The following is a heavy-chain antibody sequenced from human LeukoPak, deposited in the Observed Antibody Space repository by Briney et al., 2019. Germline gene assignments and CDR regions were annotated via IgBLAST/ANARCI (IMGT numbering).Heavy chain of an antibody. D-gene: IGHD6-19*01. CDR2: INAGNGNT. CDR3: ARDSSGWYTEGYFDY. CDR1: GYTFTSYA. Sequence: EASVKVSCKASGYTFTSYAMHWVRQAPGQRLEWMGWINAGNGNTKYSQKFQGRVTITRDTSASTAYMELSSLRSEDMAVYYCARDSSGWYTEGYFDYWGQGTLVTVSS. J-gene: IGHJ4*02. V-gene: IGHV1-3*01.